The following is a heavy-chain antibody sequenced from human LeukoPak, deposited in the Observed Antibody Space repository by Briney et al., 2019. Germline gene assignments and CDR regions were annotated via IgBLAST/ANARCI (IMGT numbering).Heavy chain of an antibody. Sequence: GGSLRLSCAASGFTFSSYWMHWVRQAPGKGLVWVSRINSDGSSTSYADSVKGRFTISRDNAKNTLYLQMNSLRAEDTAVYYCTRDPIYDFWSGHMDVWGKGTTVTVSS. CDR3: TRDPIYDFWSGHMDV. CDR1: GFTFSSYW. CDR2: INSDGSST. V-gene: IGHV3-74*01. D-gene: IGHD3-3*01. J-gene: IGHJ6*03.